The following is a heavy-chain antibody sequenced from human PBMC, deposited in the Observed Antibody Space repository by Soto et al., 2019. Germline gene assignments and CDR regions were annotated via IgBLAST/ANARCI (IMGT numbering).Heavy chain of an antibody. D-gene: IGHD6-25*01. CDR1: GGTFSSYT. J-gene: IGHJ3*02. V-gene: IGHV1-69*02. CDR2: IIPILGIA. Sequence: SVEVCCKASGGTFSSYTLSWVRQAPGQGLEWMGRIIPILGIANYAQKFQGRVTITADKSTSTAYMELSSLRSEDTAVYYCASARPNHDAFDIWGQGTMVTVSS. CDR3: ASARPNHDAFDI.